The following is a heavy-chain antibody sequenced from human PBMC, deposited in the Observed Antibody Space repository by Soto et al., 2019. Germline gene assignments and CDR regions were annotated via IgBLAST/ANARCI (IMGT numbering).Heavy chain of an antibody. CDR1: GDTFTDYY. J-gene: IGHJ4*02. D-gene: IGHD2-21*02. CDR3: ARGGHVVVVTAALDY. V-gene: IGHV1-46*01. CDR2: VNPSGGHT. Sequence: QVQLMQSGAEVKKPGASVKVSCKASGDTFTDYYIHWVRQAPGQGLEWMGTVNPSGGHTTYAQHFRGRVTMTRDTSTITLYRELTSLTPEATAIYYCARGGHVVVVTAALDYWGQGTLVTVSS.